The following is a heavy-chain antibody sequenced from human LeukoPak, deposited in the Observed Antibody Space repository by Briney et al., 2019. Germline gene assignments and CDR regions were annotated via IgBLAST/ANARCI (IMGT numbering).Heavy chain of an antibody. CDR1: GYTFTGYY. CDR3: ARVPRVAATFWFDP. V-gene: IGHV1-2*02. Sequence: GASVKVSCKASGYTFTGYYMHWARQAPGQGLEWMGWVNPNSGGTNYAQKFQGRVTMTRDTSISTAYMELSRLRSDDTAVYYCARVPRVAATFWFDPWGQGTLVTVSS. D-gene: IGHD2-15*01. CDR2: VNPNSGGT. J-gene: IGHJ5*02.